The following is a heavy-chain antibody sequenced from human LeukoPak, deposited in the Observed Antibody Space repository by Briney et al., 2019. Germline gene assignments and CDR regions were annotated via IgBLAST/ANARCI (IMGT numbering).Heavy chain of an antibody. CDR1: GGSISSYY. CDR2: IYYSGST. D-gene: IGHD3-10*01. CDR3: ARTRDSGSSDI. Sequence: PSETLSLTCTVSGGSISSYYWSWIRQPPGKGLEWIGYIYYSGSTNYNPSLKSRVTISVDTSKNQFSLKLSSVTAADTAVYYCARTRDSGSSDIWGQGTMVTVSS. V-gene: IGHV4-59*01. J-gene: IGHJ3*02.